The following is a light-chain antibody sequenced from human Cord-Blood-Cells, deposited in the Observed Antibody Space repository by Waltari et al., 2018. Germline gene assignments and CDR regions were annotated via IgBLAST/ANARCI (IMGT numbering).Light chain of an antibody. CDR3: QQSYSTPRT. Sequence: DIQMPQSPSSLPASVGDRVTITCRASQSISSYLNWYQQKPGKAPKLLIYAASSLQSGVPSRFSGSGSGTDFTLTISSLQPEDFATYYCQQSYSTPRTFGQGTKVEIK. CDR2: AAS. CDR1: QSISSY. J-gene: IGKJ1*01. V-gene: IGKV1-39*01.